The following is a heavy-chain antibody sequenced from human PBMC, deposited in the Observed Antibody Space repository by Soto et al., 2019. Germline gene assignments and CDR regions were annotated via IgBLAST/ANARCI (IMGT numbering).Heavy chain of an antibody. J-gene: IGHJ6*02. Sequence: QVHLVESGGGVVQPGRSLRLSCVASGFTFDTYGIHWVRQAPGKGLQWVALISYEGSNTYYADSVRGRFTISRDNSKNTLYLHINALRPDYTRVYYCARVIPGNNLYSFAGLAVWGQGTSVTVSS. D-gene: IGHD1-1*01. V-gene: IGHV3-30-3*01. CDR3: ARVIPGNNLYSFAGLAV. CDR1: GFTFDTYG. CDR2: ISYEGSNT.